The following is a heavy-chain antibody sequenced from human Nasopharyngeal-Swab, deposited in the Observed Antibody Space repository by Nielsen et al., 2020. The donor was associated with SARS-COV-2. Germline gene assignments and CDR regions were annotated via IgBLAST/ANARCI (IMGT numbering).Heavy chain of an antibody. CDR3: TRDDFWSGYHDY. D-gene: IGHD3-3*01. CDR2: IRSKAYGGTT. Sequence: GESLKISCTASGFTFGDYAMSWVRQAPGEGLEWVGFIRSKAYGGTTEYAASVKGRFTISRDDSKSIAYLQMNSVKTEDTAVYYCTRDDFWSGYHDYWGQGTLVTVSS. CDR1: GFTFGDYA. V-gene: IGHV3-49*04. J-gene: IGHJ4*02.